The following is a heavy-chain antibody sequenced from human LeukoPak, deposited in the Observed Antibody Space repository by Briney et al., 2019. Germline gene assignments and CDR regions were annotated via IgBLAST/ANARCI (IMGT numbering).Heavy chain of an antibody. CDR3: ATTRGPDY. V-gene: IGHV4-39*01. J-gene: IGHJ4*02. CDR2: IYYTGST. Sequence: PSETLSLTCTVSGDSISSNNYYWGWIRQPPGKGLEWIGSIYYTGSTYYNPSLKSRVTISVDTSKNQLSLKLSSVTASDTAVYYCATTRGPDYWGQGTLVTVSS. CDR1: GDSISSNNYY. D-gene: IGHD4-11*01.